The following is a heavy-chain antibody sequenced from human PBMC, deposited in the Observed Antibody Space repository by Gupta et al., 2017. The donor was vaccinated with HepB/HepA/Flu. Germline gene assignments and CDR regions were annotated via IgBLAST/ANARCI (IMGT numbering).Heavy chain of an antibody. J-gene: IGHJ3*02. CDR3: ARDAIQLGIDGFDI. CDR1: GGTFRTNT. CDR2: IIPIFGTA. D-gene: IGHD5-24*01. Sequence: QVQLVQSGAEVKKPGSSVTVTCKASGGTFRTNTISWVRQAPGQGLEWVGGIIPIFGTASHAQKFQDRVTIIADESRTTAYMELRSLTSEDTAMYYCARDAIQLGIDGFDIWGQGTMVTVSS. V-gene: IGHV1-69*01.